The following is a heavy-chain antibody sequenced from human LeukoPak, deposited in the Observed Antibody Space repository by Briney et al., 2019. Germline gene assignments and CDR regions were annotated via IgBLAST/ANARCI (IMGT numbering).Heavy chain of an antibody. D-gene: IGHD3-10*01. CDR3: ARSGSGYFDY. J-gene: IGHJ4*02. V-gene: IGHV4-34*01. CDR2: INHSGST. CDR1: GGSFSGYY. Sequence: SETLSLTCAVYGGSFSGYYWSWIRQPPGKGLEWIGEINHSGSTNYNPSLKSRVTISVGTSKNQFSLKLSSVTAADTAVYYCARSGSGYFDYWGQGTLVTVSS.